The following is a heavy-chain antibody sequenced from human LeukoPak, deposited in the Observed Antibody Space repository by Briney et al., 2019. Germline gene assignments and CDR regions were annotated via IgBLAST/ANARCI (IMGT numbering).Heavy chain of an antibody. D-gene: IGHD3-22*01. CDR3: ARDIFPYSSGYYPGAFDI. V-gene: IGHV3-30*19. Sequence: GGSLRLSCAASGFTFSSYGMHWVRQAPGKGLEWVAVISYDGSNKYYADSVKGRFTIPRDNSKNTLYLQMNSLRAEDTAVYYCARDIFPYSSGYYPGAFDIWGQGTMVTVSS. CDR2: ISYDGSNK. J-gene: IGHJ3*02. CDR1: GFTFSSYG.